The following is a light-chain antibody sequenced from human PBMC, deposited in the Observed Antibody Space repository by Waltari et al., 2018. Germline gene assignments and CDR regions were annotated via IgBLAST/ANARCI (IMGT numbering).Light chain of an antibody. CDR2: ASY. Sequence: DVQITQSPSSLSASVGDRVTITCRASQGINNYVAWYQQKPGKVPKLLIYASYILQSGVPSRFSGSGSGTDFTLTINSLQPEDVATYYCQKYSSAPFTFGPGTKVDIK. J-gene: IGKJ3*01. CDR3: QKYSSAPFT. V-gene: IGKV1-27*01. CDR1: QGINNY.